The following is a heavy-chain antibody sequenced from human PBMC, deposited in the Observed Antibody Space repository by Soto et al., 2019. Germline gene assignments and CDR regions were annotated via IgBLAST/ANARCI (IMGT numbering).Heavy chain of an antibody. CDR2: ITGSGGST. Sequence: EVQLLESGGGLVQPGGSLRLSCAASGFTFSSYAMTWVRQAPGEGLEWVSAITGSGGSTNYVDSVKGRFTISRDNSKNTLYMPMNSPRAVDTAVYYCAKVGYYYDIYDHWYFELRGRGTLVTVSS. CDR1: GFTFSSYA. D-gene: IGHD3-22*01. CDR3: AKVGYYYDIYDHWYFEL. V-gene: IGHV3-23*01. J-gene: IGHJ2*01.